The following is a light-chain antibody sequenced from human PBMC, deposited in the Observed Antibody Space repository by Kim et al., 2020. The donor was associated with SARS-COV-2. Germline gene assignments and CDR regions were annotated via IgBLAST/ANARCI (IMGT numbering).Light chain of an antibody. V-gene: IGLV2-14*03. Sequence: GQSITNSCTETSSDVDAYNYVSWYQQQPGKAHKLMIYDDSNRPSWVSNRFSGSKSGNTASLTISGLQAEDEADYYCSSYTSSNTWVFGGGTQLTVL. CDR2: DDS. J-gene: IGLJ3*02. CDR3: SSYTSSNTWV. CDR1: SSDVDAYNY.